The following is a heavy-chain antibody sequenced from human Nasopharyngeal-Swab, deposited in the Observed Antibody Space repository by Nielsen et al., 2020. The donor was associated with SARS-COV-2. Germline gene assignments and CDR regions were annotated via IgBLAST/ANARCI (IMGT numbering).Heavy chain of an antibody. CDR1: GFTFSSYG. J-gene: IGHJ6*02. Sequence: GESLKISCAASGFTFSSYGMHWVRQAPGKGLEWVAVISYDGSNKYYADSVKGRFTISRDNSKNTLYLQMNSLRAEDTAVYYCAKEPGVLWFGELFSCGMDVWGQGTTVTVSS. CDR2: ISYDGSNK. V-gene: IGHV3-30*18. CDR3: AKEPGVLWFGELFSCGMDV. D-gene: IGHD3-10*01.